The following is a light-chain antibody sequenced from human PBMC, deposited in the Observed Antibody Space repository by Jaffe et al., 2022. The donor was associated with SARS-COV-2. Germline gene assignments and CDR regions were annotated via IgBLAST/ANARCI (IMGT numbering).Light chain of an antibody. CDR1: SGSVSTNYY. CDR2: STN. V-gene: IGLV8-61*01. Sequence: QTVVTQEPSFSVSPGGTVTLTCGLSSGSVSTNYYPSWYQQTPGQAPRTLIYSTNTRSSGVPDRFSGSILGNKAALSITGAQADDESDYYCALYMGGGIWVFGGGTKVTVL. J-gene: IGLJ3*02. CDR3: ALYMGGGIWV.